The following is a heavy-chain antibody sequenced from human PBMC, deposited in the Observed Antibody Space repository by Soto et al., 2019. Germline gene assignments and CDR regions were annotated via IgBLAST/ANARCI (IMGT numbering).Heavy chain of an antibody. J-gene: IGHJ5*02. CDR1: GGSFSGYY. CDR3: ARGLFGVTPWFDP. V-gene: IGHV4-34*01. CDR2: INHSGST. D-gene: IGHD3-16*01. Sequence: SETLSLTCAVYGGSFSGYYWSWIRQPPGKGLEWIGEINHSGSTNYNPSLKSRVTISVDTSKNQFSLKLSSVTAADTAVYYCARGLFGVTPWFDPWGQGTLVTVSS.